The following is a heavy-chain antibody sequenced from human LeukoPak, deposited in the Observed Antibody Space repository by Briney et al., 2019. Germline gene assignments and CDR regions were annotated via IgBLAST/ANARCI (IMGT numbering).Heavy chain of an antibody. J-gene: IGHJ4*02. CDR3: AREYSGSYDY. V-gene: IGHV3-33*01. Sequence: GRSLRLSCAASGFTFSTYGVHWVRQAPGKGLEWVAVIWYDGSNEYYADSVKGRFSISRDDSKNTLFLEMNSLRAEDTGVYYCAREYSGSYDYWGQGTLVTVSS. D-gene: IGHD6-19*01. CDR1: GFTFSTYG. CDR2: IWYDGSNE.